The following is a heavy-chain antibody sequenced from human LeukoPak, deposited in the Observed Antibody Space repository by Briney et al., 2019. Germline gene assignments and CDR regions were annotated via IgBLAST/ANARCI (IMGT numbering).Heavy chain of an antibody. CDR1: GFTFSIFA. CDR3: ANVGG. Sequence: QPGGSLRLSCAASGFTFSIFAMNWVRQAPGKGLEWVSAISGGSGGSTYYADSVKGRFTISRDNAKNTLYLQMNSLRAEDTAVYYCANVGGWGQGTLVTVSS. J-gene: IGHJ4*02. V-gene: IGHV3-23*01. CDR2: ISGGSGGST. D-gene: IGHD3-10*01.